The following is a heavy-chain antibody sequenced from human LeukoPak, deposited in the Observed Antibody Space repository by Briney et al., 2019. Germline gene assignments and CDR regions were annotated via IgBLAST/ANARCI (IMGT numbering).Heavy chain of an antibody. CDR2: IYPDGST. CDR3: ARQDYWGWFAP. CDR1: GTSITNYY. D-gene: IGHD3-16*01. J-gene: IGHJ5*02. Sequence: PSETLSLTCTVSGTSITNYYWAWIRQTPGKGLEWIGYIYPDGSTKYNPSLKSRGAISVDTSNNQFSLKVTSMTAADTAVYYCARQDYWGWFAPWGQGTLVNVSS. V-gene: IGHV4-4*09.